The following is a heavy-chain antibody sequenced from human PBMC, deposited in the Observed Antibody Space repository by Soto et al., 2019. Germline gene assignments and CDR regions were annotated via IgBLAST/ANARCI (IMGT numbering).Heavy chain of an antibody. Sequence: EVQLVESGGGLGQPGGSLRLSCAASGFTFSKVWMNWVRQAPGKGLEWVGRIKSKTDGGTKDYAAPVKGRFTISRDDSKNTLYLHMNSPKTQDTAVYYCTPLALKYSSGWYEFADWGQGTLVTVSS. CDR1: GFTFSKVW. V-gene: IGHV3-15*07. CDR3: TPLALKYSSGWYEFAD. J-gene: IGHJ4*02. D-gene: IGHD6-19*01. CDR2: IKSKTDGGTK.